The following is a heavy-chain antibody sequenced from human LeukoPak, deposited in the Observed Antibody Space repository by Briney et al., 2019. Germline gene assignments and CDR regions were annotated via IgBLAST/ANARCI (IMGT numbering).Heavy chain of an antibody. CDR2: ISGSGGSK. D-gene: IGHD3-10*01. J-gene: IGHJ6*02. V-gene: IGHV3-23*01. Sequence: GGSLRLSCAVSGFTVSNTYMSWVRQAPGKGLEWVSTISGSGGSKHYADSVEGRFTISRDNSKNTVYLQMNSLRAEDTAIYYCAKLTSASGAYGVDVWGQGTTVTVSS. CDR1: GFTVSNTY. CDR3: AKLTSASGAYGVDV.